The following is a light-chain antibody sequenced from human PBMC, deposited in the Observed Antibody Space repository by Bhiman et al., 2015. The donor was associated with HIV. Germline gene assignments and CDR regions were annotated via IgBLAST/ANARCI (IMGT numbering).Light chain of an antibody. Sequence: QSALTQPASVSGSPEQSITISCTGTSSDIGGYNYVSWFQQHPGKAPKLMIYDVSNRPSGVSNRFSGSKSGNTASLTISGLQAEDEADYYCSSYTSSSLVVFGGGTKLTVL. CDR2: DVS. J-gene: IGLJ2*01. V-gene: IGLV2-14*03. CDR1: SSDIGGYNY. CDR3: SSYTSSSLVV.